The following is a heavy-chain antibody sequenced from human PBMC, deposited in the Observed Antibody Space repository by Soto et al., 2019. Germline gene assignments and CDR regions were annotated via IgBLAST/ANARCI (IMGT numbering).Heavy chain of an antibody. CDR3: ARATGYEHYYYYYYMDV. J-gene: IGHJ6*03. CDR2: INHSGST. CDR1: GGSFSGYY. D-gene: IGHD3-9*01. Sequence: SETLSLTCAVYGGSFSGYYWSWIRQPPGKGLEWIGEINHSGSTNYNPSLKSRVTISVDTSKNQFSLKLSSVTAADTAVYYCARATGYEHYYYYYYMDVWGKGTTVTVS. V-gene: IGHV4-34*01.